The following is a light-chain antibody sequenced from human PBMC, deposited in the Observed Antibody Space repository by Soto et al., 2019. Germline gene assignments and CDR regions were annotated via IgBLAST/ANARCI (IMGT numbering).Light chain of an antibody. Sequence: QSALTQPPSASGSPGQSVTISCTGTSSDIGAYDYVSWYQQYPGKAPRLMVFEVSNRPSGVSYRFSGSKSGNTASLTISGLQAEDEADYFCSSYSISTAYLFGTGTKVTVL. CDR3: SSYSISTAYL. V-gene: IGLV2-14*01. CDR1: SSDIGAYDY. CDR2: EVS. J-gene: IGLJ1*01.